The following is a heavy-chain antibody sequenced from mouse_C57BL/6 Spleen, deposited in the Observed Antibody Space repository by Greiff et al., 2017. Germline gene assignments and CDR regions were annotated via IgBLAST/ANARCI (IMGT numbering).Heavy chain of an antibody. V-gene: IGHV5-17*01. J-gene: IGHJ2*01. CDR3: ARPYYYGSSYFDY. Sequence: EVKLMESGGGLVKPGGSLKLSCAASGFTFSDYGMHWVRQAPEKGLEWVAYISSGSSTIYYADTVKGRFTISRDNGKNTLFLQMTSLRSEDTAMYYCARPYYYGSSYFDYWGQGTTLTVSS. CDR2: ISSGSSTI. CDR1: GFTFSDYG. D-gene: IGHD1-1*01.